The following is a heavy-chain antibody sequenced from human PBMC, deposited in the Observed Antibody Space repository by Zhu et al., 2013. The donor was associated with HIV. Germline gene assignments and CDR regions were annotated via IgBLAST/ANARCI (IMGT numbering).Heavy chain of an antibody. J-gene: IGHJ6*02. Sequence: QVQLVQSGAEVKKPGSSVKVSCKASGGTFSSYAISWVRQAPGQGLEWMGGIIPIFGTANYAQKFQGRVTITADKSTSTAYMELSSLRSEDTAVYYCARDNWDNWNYGSLYYYYGMDVWGQGTTVTVSS. V-gene: IGHV1-69*06. CDR2: IIPIFGTA. CDR1: GGTFSSYA. CDR3: ARDNWDNWNYGSLYYYYGMDV. D-gene: IGHD1-7*01.